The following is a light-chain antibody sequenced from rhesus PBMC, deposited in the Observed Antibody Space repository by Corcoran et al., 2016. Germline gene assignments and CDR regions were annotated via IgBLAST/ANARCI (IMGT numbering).Light chain of an antibody. CDR3: LQYHSDPYS. J-gene: IGKJ2*01. Sequence: DIQMTQSPSSLSAPVGDRVTITRRASQGISTFLNWYQQKPGKAPARLIYAESSLESGVPSRLSGSGSGTDFTLTSSSMQRADFATYDYLQYHSDPYSFGQGTKVEIK. CDR1: QGISTF. CDR2: AES. V-gene: IGKV1-43*02.